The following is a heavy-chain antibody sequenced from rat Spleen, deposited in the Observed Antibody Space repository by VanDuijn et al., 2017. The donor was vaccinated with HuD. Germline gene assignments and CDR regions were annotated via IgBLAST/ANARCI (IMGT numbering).Heavy chain of an antibody. V-gene: IGHV2S54*01. CDR2: IWGNGNT. Sequence: QVRLTESGPGLVQPSQTLSLTCTVSGFSLTAYSVFWVRQTPGKGLEWMGVIWGNGNTNYNSPLKSQLSISRDTSKSQIYLKMNSLQIEDTATYFCARADVAGLSTDGIWGQGIMVTVSS. D-gene: IGHD1-2*01. CDR3: ARADVAGLSTDGI. CDR1: GFSLTAYS. J-gene: IGHJ2*01.